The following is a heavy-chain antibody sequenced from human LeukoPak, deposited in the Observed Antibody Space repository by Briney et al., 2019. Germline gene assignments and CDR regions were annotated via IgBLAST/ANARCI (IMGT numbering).Heavy chain of an antibody. V-gene: IGHV3-48*01. Sequence: GGSLRLSCAASGFTFSSYSMNWVRQAPGKGLEWVSYISSSSSTIYYANSVKGRFTISRDNAKNSLYLQMNSLRAEDTAVYYCARDLFSGSYYGSWGQGTLVTVSS. CDR1: GFTFSSYS. CDR3: ARDLFSGSYYGS. CDR2: ISSSSSTI. J-gene: IGHJ4*02. D-gene: IGHD1-26*01.